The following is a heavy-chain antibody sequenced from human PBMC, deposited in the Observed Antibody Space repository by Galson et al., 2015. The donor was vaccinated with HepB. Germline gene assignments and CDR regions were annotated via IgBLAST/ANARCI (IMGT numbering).Heavy chain of an antibody. D-gene: IGHD4-17*01. V-gene: IGHV1-69*13. J-gene: IGHJ6*03. Sequence: SVKVSCKASGGTFSSYAISWVRQAPGQGLEWMGGIIPIFGTANYAQKFQGRVTITADESTSTAYTELSSLRSEDTAVYYCATSLPRRTVTTKIRSYYYYMDVWGKGTTVTVSS. CDR2: IIPIFGTA. CDR1: GGTFSSYA. CDR3: ATSLPRRTVTTKIRSYYYYMDV.